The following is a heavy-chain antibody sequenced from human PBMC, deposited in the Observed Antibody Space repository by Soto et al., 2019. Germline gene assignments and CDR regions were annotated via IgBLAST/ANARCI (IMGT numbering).Heavy chain of an antibody. V-gene: IGHV1-8*01. Sequence: ASVKVSCKAFGYTFTSYDINWVRQATGQGLEWMGWMNPNSGNTGYAQKFQGRVTMTRNTSISTAYMELSSLRSEDTAVYYCARGRAAARPHFDYWGQGTLVTVSS. CDR1: GYTFTSYD. CDR2: MNPNSGNT. D-gene: IGHD6-6*01. CDR3: ARGRAAARPHFDY. J-gene: IGHJ4*02.